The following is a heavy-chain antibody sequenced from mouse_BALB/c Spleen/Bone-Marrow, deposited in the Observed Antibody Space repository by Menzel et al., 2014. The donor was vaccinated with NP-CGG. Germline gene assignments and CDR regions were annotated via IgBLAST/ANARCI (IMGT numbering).Heavy chain of an antibody. CDR1: GYTFTNSW. Sequence: QVQLKDSGTELAKPGASVKMSCKASGYTFTNSWMHWVKQRPEQGLEWIGYINPSTGYTDYNQKFKDKATLTADKSSSTAYMQLSSLTSEDSAVYYCTRDTSGYVDYWGQGTTLTVSS. J-gene: IGHJ2*01. D-gene: IGHD3-2*01. V-gene: IGHV1-7*01. CDR2: INPSTGYT. CDR3: TRDTSGYVDY.